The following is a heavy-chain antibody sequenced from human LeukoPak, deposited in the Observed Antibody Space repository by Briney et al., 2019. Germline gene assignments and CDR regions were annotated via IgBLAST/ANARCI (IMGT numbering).Heavy chain of an antibody. CDR1: GYTLTELS. CDR2: FDPEDGET. J-gene: IGHJ5*02. V-gene: IGHV1-24*01. D-gene: IGHD1-26*01. Sequence: ASVKVSCKVSGYTLTELSMHWVRQAPGKGLEWMGGFDPEDGETIYAQKFQGRVTMTEDTSTDTAYMELSSLRSEDTAVCYCATTGPGIVGATIDNWFDPWGQGTLVTVSS. CDR3: ATTGPGIVGATIDNWFDP.